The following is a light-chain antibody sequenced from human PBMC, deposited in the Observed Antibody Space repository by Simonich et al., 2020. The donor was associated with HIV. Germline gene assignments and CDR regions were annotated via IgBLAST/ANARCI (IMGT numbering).Light chain of an antibody. CDR1: QSVSSN. V-gene: IGKV3-15*01. CDR2: GAS. Sequence: EIVMTQSPATLSVSTGKRATLSCRASQSVSSNLAWFQQKPGQSPRLLIYGASIRATGIPARFSGSGSGTEFTLTISSMQSEDFAVYYCQQYNNWPRTFGQGTKVEIK. CDR3: QQYNNWPRT. J-gene: IGKJ1*01.